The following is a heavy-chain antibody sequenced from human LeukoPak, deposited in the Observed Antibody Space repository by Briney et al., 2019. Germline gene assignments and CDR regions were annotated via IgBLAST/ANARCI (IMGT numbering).Heavy chain of an antibody. CDR1: GFTFSTHW. J-gene: IGHJ4*02. D-gene: IGHD7-27*01. Sequence: GGSLRLSCAASGFTFSTHWMTWVRQAPGKGLEWVANIKPDGSQIYYVDSVKGRFTISRDNAKNSLYLQMNSLRAEDTAVYYCARALNWETYWGQGTLVTVSS. CDR2: IKPDGSQI. CDR3: ARALNWETY. V-gene: IGHV3-7*01.